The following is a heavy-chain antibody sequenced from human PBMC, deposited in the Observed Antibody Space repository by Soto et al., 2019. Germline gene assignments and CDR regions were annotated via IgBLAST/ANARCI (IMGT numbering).Heavy chain of an antibody. V-gene: IGHV1-8*01. CDR3: ARMATFGSLNWFDP. J-gene: IGHJ5*02. D-gene: IGHD3-16*01. Sequence: ASVKVSCKASGYSFTNNDVTWVRQATGQGLEWMGWMNPGSGDTGYAQKFQGRVTMTRDISIATAYMELSSLRSDDTAIYYCARMATFGSLNWFDPWGQGTMVTVSA. CDR1: GYSFTNND. CDR2: MNPGSGDT.